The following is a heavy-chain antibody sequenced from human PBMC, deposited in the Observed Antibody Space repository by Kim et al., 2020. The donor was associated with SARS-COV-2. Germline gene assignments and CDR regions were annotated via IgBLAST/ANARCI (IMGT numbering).Heavy chain of an antibody. CDR2: IYYSGST. Sequence: SETLSLTCTVSGGSISSYYWSWIRQPPGKGLEWIGYIYYSGSTNYNPSLKSRVTISVDTSKNQFSLKLSSVTAADTAVYYCARDLRAAPGAFDIWGQGT. V-gene: IGHV4-59*01. CDR3: ARDLRAAPGAFDI. D-gene: IGHD3-9*01. CDR1: GGSISSYY. J-gene: IGHJ3*02.